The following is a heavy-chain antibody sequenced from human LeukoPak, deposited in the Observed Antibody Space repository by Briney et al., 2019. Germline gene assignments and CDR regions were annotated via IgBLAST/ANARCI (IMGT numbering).Heavy chain of an antibody. Sequence: PSETLSLTCTVSGGSISSYYWSWLRLPPGKGLEWVGYFCYSGSTNYNPSLKSRVAISVDTSKNQFSLKLSSVTAADTAVYYCARGRGDYDSSGYYVLVWGQGTLVTVSS. CDR1: GGSISSYY. CDR3: ARGRGDYDSSGYYVLV. D-gene: IGHD3-22*01. V-gene: IGHV4-59*12. CDR2: FCYSGST. J-gene: IGHJ4*02.